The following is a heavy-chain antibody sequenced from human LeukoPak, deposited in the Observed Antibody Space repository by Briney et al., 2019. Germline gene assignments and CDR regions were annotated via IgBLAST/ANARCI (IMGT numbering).Heavy chain of an antibody. Sequence: GGSLRLSCAASGFTFSSYSMNWVRQAPGRGLEWVSSISSSGSYIYYADSVKGRFTISRDNAKNSLYLQMNSLRAEDTAVYHCARDPRAYSGIFFDYWGQGPLVTVSS. D-gene: IGHD1-26*01. V-gene: IGHV3-21*01. CDR2: ISSSGSYI. J-gene: IGHJ4*02. CDR1: GFTFSSYS. CDR3: ARDPRAYSGIFFDY.